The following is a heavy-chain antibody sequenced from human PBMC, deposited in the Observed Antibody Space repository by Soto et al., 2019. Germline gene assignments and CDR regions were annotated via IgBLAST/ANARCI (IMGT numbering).Heavy chain of an antibody. CDR3: ARADFYDSSGPSDY. CDR1: GYTFSSYG. J-gene: IGHJ4*02. CDR2: ISAYNGNT. Sequence: QVQLVQSGAEVKKPGASVKVSCKASGYTFSSYGLSWVRPAPGQGLEWMGWISAYNGNTNYAQKLQGRVTLTTDTATSTDYMELRSLRSDDTAVYYCARADFYDSSGPSDYWGKGTLVTVSS. D-gene: IGHD3-22*01. V-gene: IGHV1-18*01.